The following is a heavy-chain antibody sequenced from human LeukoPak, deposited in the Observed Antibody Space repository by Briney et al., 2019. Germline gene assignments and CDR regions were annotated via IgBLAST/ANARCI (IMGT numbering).Heavy chain of an antibody. J-gene: IGHJ4*02. V-gene: IGHV3-15*04. CDR2: IASKTDGGAT. CDR1: GFTFSSYS. Sequence: GGSLRLSCAASGFTFSSYSMNWVRQAPGEGLDWVGRIASKTDGGATDYAAPEKGRFTISRDDSKNTLNLQMNSLKTEDTAVYYCTTGIRGDWGQGTLVTVSS. D-gene: IGHD3-10*01. CDR3: TTGIRGD.